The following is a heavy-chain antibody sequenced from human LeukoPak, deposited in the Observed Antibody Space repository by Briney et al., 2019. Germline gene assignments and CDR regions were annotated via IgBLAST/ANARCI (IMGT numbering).Heavy chain of an antibody. J-gene: IGHJ5*02. CDR2: IYHSGSI. CDR1: GGSISSRNW. Sequence: SSETLSLTCAVSGGSISSRNWWSWVRQPPGKGLEWIGEIYHSGSINYNPSLKSRVTISVDTSKNQFSLKLSSVTAADTAVYYCARIGPYSSGFDPWGQGTLVTVSS. V-gene: IGHV4-4*02. D-gene: IGHD6-19*01. CDR3: ARIGPYSSGFDP.